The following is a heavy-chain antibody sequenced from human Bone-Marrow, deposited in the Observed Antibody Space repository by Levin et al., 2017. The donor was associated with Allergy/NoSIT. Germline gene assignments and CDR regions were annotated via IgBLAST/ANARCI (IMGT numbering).Heavy chain of an antibody. D-gene: IGHD3-10*01. J-gene: IGHJ4*02. V-gene: IGHV3-48*01. Sequence: GGSLRLSCAASGFTFSTCSMNWVRQAPGKGLEWISYISSSSGSIYYADSVQGRFTISRDNAKNSLYLQMNSLRAEDTAVYYCASNNYYYGSGSYLDYWGQGTLVTFSS. CDR1: GFTFSTCS. CDR2: ISSSSGSI. CDR3: ASNNYYYGSGSYLDY.